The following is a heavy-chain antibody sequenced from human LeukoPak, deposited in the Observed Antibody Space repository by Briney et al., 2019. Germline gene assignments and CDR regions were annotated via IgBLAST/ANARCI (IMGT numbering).Heavy chain of an antibody. D-gene: IGHD2-2*01. CDR2: ISSSGSAI. V-gene: IGHV3-11*01. J-gene: IGHJ3*02. CDR1: GFTFRDYY. Sequence: GGSLRLSCAASGFTFRDYYMTWIRQAPGKGLEWVSYISSSGSAIYYADSVKGRFTTSRDNAKNSLYLQMNSLRAEDTAVYYCARDRDCSSTSCYGAFDIWGQGTMVTVSS. CDR3: ARDRDCSSTSCYGAFDI.